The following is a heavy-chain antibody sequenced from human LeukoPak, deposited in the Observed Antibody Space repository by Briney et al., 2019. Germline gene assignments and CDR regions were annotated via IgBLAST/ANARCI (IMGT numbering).Heavy chain of an antibody. CDR1: GFSFNIYN. CDR2: ISSNGPI. D-gene: IGHD5-18*01. CDR3: ARGTWIQLFDY. Sequence: GGSLRLSCAASGFSFNIYNMNWVRQAPGKGLEWISYISSNGPIYYADSVKGRFTISRDNAKNSLYLQMNSLRAEDTAVYYCARGTWIQLFDYWGQGTLVTVSS. J-gene: IGHJ4*02. V-gene: IGHV3-69-1*01.